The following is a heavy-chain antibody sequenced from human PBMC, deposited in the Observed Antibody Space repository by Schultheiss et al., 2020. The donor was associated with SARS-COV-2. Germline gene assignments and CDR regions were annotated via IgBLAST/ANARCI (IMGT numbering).Heavy chain of an antibody. CDR3: ARIPTTPGGEYDY. J-gene: IGHJ4*02. D-gene: IGHD3-16*01. V-gene: IGHV2-70*17. Sequence: SGPTLVKPTQTLTLTCTFSGFSLTTSGVCVSWIRQPPGKALEWLARIDWDDDKFYSTSLETRLTISKDTSKNQLVLTMTNMDPVDTATYYCARIPTTPGGEYDYWGQGTLVTVSS. CDR1: GFSLTTSGVC. CDR2: IDWDDDK.